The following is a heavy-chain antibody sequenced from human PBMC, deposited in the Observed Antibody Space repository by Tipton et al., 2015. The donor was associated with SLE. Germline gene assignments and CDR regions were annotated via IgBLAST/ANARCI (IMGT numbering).Heavy chain of an antibody. CDR1: GGSFSGYY. CDR3: ARGPDTIQGTFQH. J-gene: IGHJ1*01. Sequence: TLSLTCAVYGGSFSGYYWSWIRQPPGKGLEWIGEINHSGGTNYNPSLKSRVTISVDTSKNQFSLKLSSVTAADTAVYYCARGPDTIQGTFQHWGQGTLVTVSS. D-gene: IGHD3-3*01. V-gene: IGHV4-34*01. CDR2: INHSGGT.